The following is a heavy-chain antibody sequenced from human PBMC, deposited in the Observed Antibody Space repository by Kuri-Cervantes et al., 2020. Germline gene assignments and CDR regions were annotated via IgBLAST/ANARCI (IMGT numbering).Heavy chain of an antibody. CDR3: ARDRASMPDKGANDWFDP. J-gene: IGHJ5*02. CDR2: INPNSGGT. D-gene: IGHD2/OR15-2a*01. CDR1: GFTFSSYG. Sequence: GESLKISCAASGFTFSSYGMHWVRQAPGQGLEWMGWINPNSGGTNYAQKFQGRVTMTRDTSISTAYMELSRLRSDDTAVYYCARDRASMPDKGANDWFDPWGQGTLVTVSS. V-gene: IGHV1-2*02.